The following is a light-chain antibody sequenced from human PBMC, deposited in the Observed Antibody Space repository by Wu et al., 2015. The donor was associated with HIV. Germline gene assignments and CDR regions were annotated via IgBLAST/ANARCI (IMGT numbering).Light chain of an antibody. CDR3: QLYGNSPYT. CDR2: RAS. CDR1: QSVSSNY. J-gene: IGKJ2*01. Sequence: ETVLTQSPATLSLSPGERATLSCRASQSVSSNYLAWYQQTPGQAPRLLIYRASNRATGIPDRFSGSGSGTDFTLTISRLEPEDFAVYYCQLYGNSPYTFGQGTRLESK. V-gene: IGKV3-20*01.